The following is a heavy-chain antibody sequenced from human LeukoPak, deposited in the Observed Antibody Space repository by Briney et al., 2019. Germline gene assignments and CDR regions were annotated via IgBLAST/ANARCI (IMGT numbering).Heavy chain of an antibody. CDR1: GGSFSGYY. Sequence: PSETLSLTCAVYGGSFSGYYWSWIRQPPGKGLEWIGEINHSGSTNYNPSLKSRVTISVDTSKNQFSLKLSSVTAADTAVYYCARGGGQMADDYWGQGTLVTVSS. D-gene: IGHD5-24*01. J-gene: IGHJ4*02. CDR2: INHSGST. CDR3: ARGGGQMADDY. V-gene: IGHV4-34*01.